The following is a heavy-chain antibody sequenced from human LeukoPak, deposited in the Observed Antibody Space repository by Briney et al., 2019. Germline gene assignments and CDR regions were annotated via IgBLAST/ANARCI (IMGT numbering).Heavy chain of an antibody. V-gene: IGHV3-23*01. CDR2: ITGSGDNS. D-gene: IGHD1-26*01. CDR1: GFTFSHFA. J-gene: IGHJ4*02. CDR3: AKGIVGAIASDY. Sequence: GGSLRLSCAASGFTFSHFAMTWVRQAPGKGLEWVSLITGSGDNSHYADSVKGRFTISRDNSKNTLFLQMNSLRAEDTAIYYCAKGIVGAIASDYWGQGTLVTVSS.